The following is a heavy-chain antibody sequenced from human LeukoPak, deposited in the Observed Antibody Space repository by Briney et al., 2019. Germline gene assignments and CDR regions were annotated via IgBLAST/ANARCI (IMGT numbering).Heavy chain of an antibody. CDR2: INHSGST. D-gene: IGHD3-22*01. CDR1: GGSFSGYY. CDR3: ARGYYYDSSGYYN. V-gene: IGHV4-34*01. Sequence: SETLSLTCAVYGGSFSGYYWSWIRQPPGKGLEWIGEINHSGSTNYNPSLKSRVTISVDTSKNQFSLKLSSVTAADTAVYYCARGYYYDSSGYYNWGQGTLVTVSS. J-gene: IGHJ4*02.